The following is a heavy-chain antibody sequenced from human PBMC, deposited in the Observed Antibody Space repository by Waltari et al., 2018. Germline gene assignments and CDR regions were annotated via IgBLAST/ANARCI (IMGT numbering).Heavy chain of an antibody. CDR3: ATAPTALLNFDY. J-gene: IGHJ4*02. CDR2: VDPEDGET. CDR1: GGTFSSYA. V-gene: IGHV1-69-2*01. Sequence: VQLVQSGAEVKKPGSSVKVSCKASGGTFSSYAISWVRQAPGQGLEWMGLVDPEDGETIYAEKFQGRVTITADTSTDTAYMELSSLRSEDTAVYYCATAPTALLNFDYWGQGTLVTVSS. D-gene: IGHD2-21*02.